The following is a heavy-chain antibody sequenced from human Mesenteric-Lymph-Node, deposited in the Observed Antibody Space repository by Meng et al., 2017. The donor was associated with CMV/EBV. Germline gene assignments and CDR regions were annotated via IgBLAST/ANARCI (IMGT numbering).Heavy chain of an antibody. D-gene: IGHD5-12*01. Sequence: SGYSFTSYAVHWVRQAPGQSLEWMGWIDGGSGNTKYTQKFQGRVTLTRDTSASTLYMELSSLRFEDTAVYYCAKQNSGYDSGGGDYWGQGTLVTVSS. CDR2: IDGGSGNT. V-gene: IGHV1-3*01. CDR3: AKQNSGYDSGGGDY. J-gene: IGHJ4*02. CDR1: GYSFTSYA.